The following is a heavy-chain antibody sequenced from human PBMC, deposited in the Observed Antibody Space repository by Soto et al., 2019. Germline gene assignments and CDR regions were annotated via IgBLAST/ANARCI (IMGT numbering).Heavy chain of an antibody. CDR2: ISAYNGNT. J-gene: IGHJ3*01. D-gene: IGHD3-22*01. Sequence: ASVKVSCKASGYTFTSYGISWVRQAPGQGLEWMGWISAYNGNTNYAQKLQGRVTMTTDTSTSTAYMELRSLRSDDAAVYYCARGSLNYYDSSGYPGIDAFDFWGQGTMVTVSS. CDR3: ARGSLNYYDSSGYPGIDAFDF. V-gene: IGHV1-18*01. CDR1: GYTFTSYG.